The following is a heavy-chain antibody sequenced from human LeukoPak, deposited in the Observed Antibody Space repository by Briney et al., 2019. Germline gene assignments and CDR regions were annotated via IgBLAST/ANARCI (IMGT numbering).Heavy chain of an antibody. V-gene: IGHV4-34*01. CDR3: ARGSSSWYYFDY. J-gene: IGHJ4*02. CDR1: GGSFSGYY. Sequence: SETLSLTCAVYGGSFSGYYWSWIRQPPGKGLEWIGEINHSGSTNYNPSLKSRVTISVDTSKNQFSLKLSSVTAADTAVYYCARGSSSWYYFDYWGQGTLVTVSS. CDR2: INHSGST. D-gene: IGHD6-13*01.